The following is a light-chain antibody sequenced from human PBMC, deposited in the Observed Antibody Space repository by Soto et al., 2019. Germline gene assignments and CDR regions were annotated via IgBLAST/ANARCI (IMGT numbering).Light chain of an antibody. J-gene: IGKJ5*01. CDR3: QQGYKWPPIT. Sequence: EIVLTQSPATLSLSPGETATLSCRASRSVSNYLAWYQQKPGQAPRLLIYDASNRPTGIPARFSGSGSGTDFTLTISSLEPEDCAVYYCQQGYKWPPITFGQGTRLEIK. CDR2: DAS. CDR1: RSVSNY. V-gene: IGKV3-11*01.